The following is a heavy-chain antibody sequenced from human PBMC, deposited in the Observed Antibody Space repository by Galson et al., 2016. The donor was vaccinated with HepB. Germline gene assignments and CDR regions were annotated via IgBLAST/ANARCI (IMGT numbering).Heavy chain of an antibody. CDR3: GSGEDSYYYGMDV. CDR2: ISTTTRYT. CDR1: GFSFSSYS. D-gene: IGHD3-10*01. J-gene: IGHJ6*02. Sequence: SLRLSCAASGFSFSSYSMNWVRQAPGKGLEWVSSISTTTRYTYYADSVKGRFTISRDNSKNSLYLQTNSLRAEDTAVYYCGSGEDSYYYGMDVWGQGTTVTVSS. V-gene: IGHV3-21*01.